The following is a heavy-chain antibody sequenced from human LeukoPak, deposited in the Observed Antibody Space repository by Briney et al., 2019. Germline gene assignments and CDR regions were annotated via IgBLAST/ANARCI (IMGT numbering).Heavy chain of an antibody. CDR1: GFTPSIYA. D-gene: IGHD2-2*01. Sequence: PGRSLRLSCAASGFTPSIYAMNWVRQAPGKGLEWVSGISGSGGSTYYADSVKGQFTISRDNSKNTLYLQMNSLRAEDTAVYYCAKAWYQLPHFGYWGQGTLVTVSS. V-gene: IGHV3-23*01. J-gene: IGHJ4*02. CDR3: AKAWYQLPHFGY. CDR2: ISGSGGST.